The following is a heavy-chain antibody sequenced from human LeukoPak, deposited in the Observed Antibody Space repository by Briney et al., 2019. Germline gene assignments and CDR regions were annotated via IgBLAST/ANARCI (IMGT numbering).Heavy chain of an antibody. V-gene: IGHV3-11*01. J-gene: IGHJ3*02. CDR2: TNTAGNTI. Sequence: PGGSLRLSCAASGFTFRDYFMSWIRQAPGKGLEGVAYTNTAGNTIYYADSMKGRFTISRDNAKNSLYLQMNTLRAEDTAVYYCARATYDSSAVDAFDIWGQGTMVTVSP. CDR3: ARATYDSSAVDAFDI. D-gene: IGHD3-22*01. CDR1: GFTFRDYF.